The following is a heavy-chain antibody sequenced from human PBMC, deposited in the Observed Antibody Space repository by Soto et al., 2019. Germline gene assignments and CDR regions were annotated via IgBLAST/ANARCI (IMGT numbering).Heavy chain of an antibody. CDR3: ARQPGRYGYPTVSDC. Sequence: SQTLSLTCAISGDSVSSNTATWDWIRQSPSRGLEWLGRTYYRSKWYNDYAVSVKSRITINPDTSNNQLSLQLNSVTPDDTAVYHCARQPGRYGYPTVSDCWGQGTLVTVSS. V-gene: IGHV6-1*01. CDR1: GDSVSSNTAT. D-gene: IGHD5-18*01. J-gene: IGHJ4*01. CDR2: TYYRSKWYN.